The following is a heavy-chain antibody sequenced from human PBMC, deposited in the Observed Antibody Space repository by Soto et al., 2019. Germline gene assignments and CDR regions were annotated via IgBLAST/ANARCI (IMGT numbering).Heavy chain of an antibody. D-gene: IGHD6-13*01. CDR2: IYYSGST. CDR1: GGSISSYY. J-gene: IGHJ4*02. CDR3: ARRTAAGSLDY. V-gene: IGHV4-59*01. Sequence: PSETLSLTCTVSGGSISSYYWSWIRQPPGKGLEWIGYIYYSGSTNYNPSLKSRVTISVDTSKNQFSLKLSSVTPADTAVYYCARRTAAGSLDYWGQGTLVTVSS.